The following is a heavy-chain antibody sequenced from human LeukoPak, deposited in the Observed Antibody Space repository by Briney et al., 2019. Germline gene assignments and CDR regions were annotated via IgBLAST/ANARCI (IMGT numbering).Heavy chain of an antibody. D-gene: IGHD5-18*01. CDR3: ATSRQAIPRPGSFDY. CDR2: MNPNSGNT. CDR1: GYAFTSYD. Sequence: VASVKVSCKASGYAFTSYDIHWVRPATGQGLEWMGWMNPNSGNTGYAQKFQGRVTMTRNTSISTAYMELSSLRSEDTAVYYCATSRQAIPRPGSFDYWGQGTLVTVSS. J-gene: IGHJ4*02. V-gene: IGHV1-8*01.